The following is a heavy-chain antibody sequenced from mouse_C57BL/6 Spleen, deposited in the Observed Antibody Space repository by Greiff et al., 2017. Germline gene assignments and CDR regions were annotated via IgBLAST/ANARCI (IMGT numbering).Heavy chain of an antibody. CDR1: GYTFTDYN. J-gene: IGHJ3*01. CDR3: ARGGSSYAWFAY. Sequence: EVKLVESGPELVKPGASVKMSCKASGYTFTDYNMHWVKQSHGKSLEWIGYINPNNGGTSYNQKFKGKATLTVNKSSSTAYMELRSLTSEDSAVYYCARGGSSYAWFAYWGQGTLVTVSA. V-gene: IGHV1-22*01. D-gene: IGHD1-1*01. CDR2: INPNNGGT.